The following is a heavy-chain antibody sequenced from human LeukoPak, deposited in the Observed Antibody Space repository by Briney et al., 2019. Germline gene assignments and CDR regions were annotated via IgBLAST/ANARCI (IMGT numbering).Heavy chain of an antibody. CDR2: IIPIFGTA. CDR3: AVGGGYSYGYIDY. Sequence: ASVKVSCKASGGTFSSYAISWARQAPGQGLEWMGGIIPIFGTANYAQKFQGRVTITADESTSTAYMELSSLRSEDTAVYYCAVGGGYSYGYIDYWGQGTLVTVSS. CDR1: GGTFSSYA. J-gene: IGHJ4*02. D-gene: IGHD5-18*01. V-gene: IGHV1-69*13.